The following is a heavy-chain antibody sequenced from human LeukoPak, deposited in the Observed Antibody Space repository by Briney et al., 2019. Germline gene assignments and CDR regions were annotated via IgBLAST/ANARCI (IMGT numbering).Heavy chain of an antibody. V-gene: IGHV4-4*07. D-gene: IGHD6-19*01. J-gene: IGHJ5*02. CDR3: ARGVRYSSGWNSWFDP. CDR1: GDSISSSY. CDR2: IYTSGST. Sequence: LETLSLTCTVSGDSISSSYWSWIRQPAGKGLEWIGRIYTSGSTNYNPSLKSRVIMSLYTSESQFSLKLSAVTAADTAIYYCARGVRYSSGWNSWFDPWGQGTLVTVSS.